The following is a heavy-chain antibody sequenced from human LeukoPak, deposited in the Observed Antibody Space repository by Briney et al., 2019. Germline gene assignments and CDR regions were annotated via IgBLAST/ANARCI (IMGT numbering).Heavy chain of an antibody. V-gene: IGHV3-48*02. CDR3: ARDGGPCRGFCFVPPYEYMIDG. CDR1: GFTFSSYS. J-gene: IGHJ3*01. Sequence: GGSMRLSCAASGFTFSSYSMNWVRQAPGKGLEWVSYISSGSSTIYYADSVKGRFTISRDKAKNSLYMQMNSLRDEDTAVYYCARDGGPCRGFCFVPPYEYMIDGGSQG. D-gene: IGHD5-12*01. CDR2: ISSGSSTI.